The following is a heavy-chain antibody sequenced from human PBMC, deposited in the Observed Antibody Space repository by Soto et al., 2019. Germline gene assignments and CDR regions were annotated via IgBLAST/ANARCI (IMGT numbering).Heavy chain of an antibody. CDR1: GFTFSNHG. V-gene: IGHV3-30*02. Sequence: GGSLRLSCAASGFTFSNHGMHWVRQAPGKGLEWVALIRYDGSNRFYADSVRGRFTISRDISENTVFLQMNSLRAGDTAVYYCTGALRSAYYYYGMDVWGQGTTVTSP. D-gene: IGHD4-17*01. J-gene: IGHJ6*02. CDR2: IRYDGSNR. CDR3: TGALRSAYYYYGMDV.